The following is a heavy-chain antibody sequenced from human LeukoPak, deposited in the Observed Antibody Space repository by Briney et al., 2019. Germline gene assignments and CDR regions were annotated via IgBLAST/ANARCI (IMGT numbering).Heavy chain of an antibody. Sequence: SETLSLTCTVSGGSISSGDYDWSWIRLPPGKGLEWIGYIYYSGSTYYNPSLKSRVTISVDTSKNQFSLKLSSVTAADTAVYYCARGERLMYWFDPWGQGTLVTVSS. CDR3: ARGERLMYWFDP. CDR1: GGSISSGDYD. CDR2: IYYSGST. D-gene: IGHD2-21*01. V-gene: IGHV4-30-4*01. J-gene: IGHJ5*02.